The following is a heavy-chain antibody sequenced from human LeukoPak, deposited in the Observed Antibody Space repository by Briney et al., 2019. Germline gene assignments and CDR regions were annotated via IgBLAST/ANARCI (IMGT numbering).Heavy chain of an antibody. D-gene: IGHD2-15*01. V-gene: IGHV4-59*01. CDR3: ARDTGFCSGGSCYHNYFDF. CDR2: VYYSGDT. Sequence: PSETLSLTCTVSGGSISNYYWSWIRQPPGKGLEWIGYVYYSGDTNYNPSLKSRVTISVDTSNNQFSLKLSSVTAADTAVYYCARDTGFCSGGSCYHNYFDFWGQGTLVTVSS. CDR1: GGSISNYY. J-gene: IGHJ4*02.